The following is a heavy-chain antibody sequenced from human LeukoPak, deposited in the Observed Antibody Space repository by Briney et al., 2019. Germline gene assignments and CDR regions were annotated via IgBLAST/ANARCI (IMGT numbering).Heavy chain of an antibody. J-gene: IGHJ4*02. D-gene: IGHD1-14*01. CDR3: ARKTGDC. Sequence: GGSLRLSCAASGFTFGSYAIAWVRQAPGKGLEWVSSLSGGGDPTYYADSVKGRFTISRDNSKNMLFLQVNSLRVEDTAVYYCARKTGDCWGQGTLVIVSS. CDR2: LSGGGDPT. V-gene: IGHV3-23*01. CDR1: GFTFGSYA.